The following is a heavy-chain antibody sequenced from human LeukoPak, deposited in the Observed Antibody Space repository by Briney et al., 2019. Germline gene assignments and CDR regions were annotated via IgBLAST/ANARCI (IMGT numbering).Heavy chain of an antibody. D-gene: IGHD3-22*01. Sequence: PSETLSLTCTVSGGSISSIGYYWGWIRQPPGKGLEWIGNMYYSGSTYYNPSLKSRVNISVDTSKNQYSLNLSSVTAADTAVYYCVGGSSGYYDFDYWGQGALVTVSS. CDR1: GGSISSIGYY. CDR3: VGGSSGYYDFDY. CDR2: MYYSGST. J-gene: IGHJ4*02. V-gene: IGHV4-39*01.